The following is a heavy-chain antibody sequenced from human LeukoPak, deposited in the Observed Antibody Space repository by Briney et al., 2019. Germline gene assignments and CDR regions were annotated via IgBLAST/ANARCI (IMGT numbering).Heavy chain of an antibody. CDR1: GFTFSSYA. CDR2: ISYDGSDK. D-gene: IGHD6-13*01. Sequence: GGSLRLSCAASGFTFSSYAMHWVRQAPGKGLEWVAVISYDGSDKYYADSVKGRFTISRDNSKNTLYLQMNSLRTEDTAVYYCARGQWSSWTFTDYWGQGTLVTVSS. V-gene: IGHV3-30-3*01. J-gene: IGHJ4*02. CDR3: ARGQWSSWTFTDY.